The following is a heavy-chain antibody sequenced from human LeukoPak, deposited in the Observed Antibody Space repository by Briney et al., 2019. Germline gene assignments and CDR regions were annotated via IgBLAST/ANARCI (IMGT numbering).Heavy chain of an antibody. CDR3: ARLGLDRRIDY. CDR1: GGSISSYY. J-gene: IGHJ4*02. V-gene: IGHV4-59*01. CDR2: IYYSGST. Sequence: SETLSLTCTVSGGSISSYYWSWIRQPPGKGLEWIGYIYYSGSTNYNPSLKSRVTISVDTSKNQFSLKLSSVTAADTAVYYCARLGLDRRIDYWGQGTLVTVSS. D-gene: IGHD2-15*01.